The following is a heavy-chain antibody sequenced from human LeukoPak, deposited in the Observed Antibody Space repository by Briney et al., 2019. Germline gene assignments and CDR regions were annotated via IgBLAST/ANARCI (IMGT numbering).Heavy chain of an antibody. J-gene: IGHJ5*02. CDR3: ARNTYGSGIVNWFDP. D-gene: IGHD3-10*01. V-gene: IGHV3-48*03. CDR2: ISSSGSTI. CDR1: GFTFSSYE. Sequence: GGSLRLSCAASGFTFSSYEMNWVRQAPGKGLEWVSYISSSGSTIYYADSVKGRFTISRDNAKNSLYLQMNSLRAEDTAVYYCARNTYGSGIVNWFDPWGQGTLVTVSS.